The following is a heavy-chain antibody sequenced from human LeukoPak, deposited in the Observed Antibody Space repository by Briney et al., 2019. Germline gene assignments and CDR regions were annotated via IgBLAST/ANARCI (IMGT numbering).Heavy chain of an antibody. J-gene: IGHJ4*02. CDR1: GFTFSSYW. CDR2: ISSSGGRA. V-gene: IGHV3-23*01. CDR3: AKERTSEGYFDY. Sequence: GGSLRLSCAASGFTFSSYWMHWVRQAPGKGLXXVSAISSSGGRAYYADSVKGRFTISRDNSKNTLYLQMNSLRAEDTAVYYCAKERTSEGYFDYWGQGTLVTVSS.